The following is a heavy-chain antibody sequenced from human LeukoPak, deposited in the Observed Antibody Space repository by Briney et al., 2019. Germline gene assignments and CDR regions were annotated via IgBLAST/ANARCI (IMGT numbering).Heavy chain of an antibody. CDR2: IIPIFGTA. J-gene: IGHJ4*02. V-gene: IGHV1-69*13. D-gene: IGHD1-26*01. CDR1: GGTFSSYA. Sequence: SVKVSCKASGGTFSSYAISWVRQAPGQGLEWMGGIIPIFGTANYARKFQGRVTITADESTSTAYMELSSLRSEDTAVYYCASDGRRGFDYWGQGTLVTVSS. CDR3: ASDGRRGFDY.